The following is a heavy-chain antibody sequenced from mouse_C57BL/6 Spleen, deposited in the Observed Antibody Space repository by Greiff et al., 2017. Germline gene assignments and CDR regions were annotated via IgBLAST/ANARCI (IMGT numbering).Heavy chain of an antibody. CDR2: LWSGGST. J-gene: IGHJ1*03. CDR1: GFSLTSYG. D-gene: IGHD2-3*01. CDR3: ARRGGYYVYFDV. Sequence: VKLMESGPGLVQPSQSLSITCTVSGFSLTSYGVHWVRQSPGKGLEWLGVLWSGGSTDYNAAFISRLSISKDNSKSQVFFKMNSLQADDTAIYYCARRGGYYVYFDVWGTGTTVTVSS. V-gene: IGHV2-2*01.